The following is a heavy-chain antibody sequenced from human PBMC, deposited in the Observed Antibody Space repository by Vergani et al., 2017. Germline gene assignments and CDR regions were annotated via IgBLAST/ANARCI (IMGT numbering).Heavy chain of an antibody. D-gene: IGHD5-12*01. CDR1: GFTFSNAW. CDR3: TTVTEWLRPDYDY. CDR2: IKSKTDGGTT. V-gene: IGHV3-15*01. J-gene: IGHJ4*02. Sequence: EVQLVESGGGLVKPGGSLRLSCAASGFTFSNAWMSWVRQAPGKGLEWVGRIKSKTDGGTTDYAAPVKGRFTISRDDSKNTLYLQMNSLKTEDTAVYYCTTVTEWLRPDYDYWGQGTLVTVSS.